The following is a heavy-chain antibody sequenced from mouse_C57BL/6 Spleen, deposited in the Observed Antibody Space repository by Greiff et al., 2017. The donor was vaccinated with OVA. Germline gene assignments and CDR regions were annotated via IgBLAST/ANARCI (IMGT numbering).Heavy chain of an antibody. CDR2: ISSGGDYT. D-gene: IGHD4-1*01. J-gene: IGHJ3*01. Sequence: EVQVVESGEGLVKPGGSLKLSCAASGFTFSSYAMSWVRQTPEKRLEWVAYISSGGDYTYYADTVKGRFTISRDNARHTLYLQMSSLKSEDTAMYYCTRDRGAGTAWFAYWGQGTLVTVSA. V-gene: IGHV5-9-1*02. CDR3: TRDRGAGTAWFAY. CDR1: GFTFSSYA.